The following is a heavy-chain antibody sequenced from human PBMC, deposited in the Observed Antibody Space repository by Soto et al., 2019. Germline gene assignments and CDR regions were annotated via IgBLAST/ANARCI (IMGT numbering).Heavy chain of an antibody. CDR2: IYYSGST. CDR1: GGSISSYY. D-gene: IGHD6-13*01. V-gene: IGHV4-59*01. CDR3: AREWAATGFRYYGMDV. J-gene: IGHJ6*02. Sequence: PSETLSLTCTVSGGSISSYYWSWIRQPPGKGLEWIGYIYYSGSTNYNPSLKSRVTISVDTSKNQFSLKLSSVTAADTAVYYCAREWAATGFRYYGMDVWGQGTTVT.